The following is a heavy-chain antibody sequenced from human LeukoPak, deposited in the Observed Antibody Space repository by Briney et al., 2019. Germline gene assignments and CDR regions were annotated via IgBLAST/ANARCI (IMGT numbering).Heavy chain of an antibody. V-gene: IGHV4-59*08. J-gene: IGHJ4*02. CDR2: IYYTGTT. CDR3: ARHSYGTFDY. CDR1: GGSISNYY. D-gene: IGHD5-18*01. Sequence: SETLSLTCTVSGGSISNYYWSWIRQPPEKGLEWIGYIYYTGTTNYNPSLKSRLTISVDTSKNQFSLKLSSVTAADTAVYYCARHSYGTFDYWGQGTLVTVSS.